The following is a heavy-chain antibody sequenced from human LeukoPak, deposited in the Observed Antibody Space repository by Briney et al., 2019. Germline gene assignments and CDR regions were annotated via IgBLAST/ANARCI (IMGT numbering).Heavy chain of an antibody. Sequence: GGSLRLSCAASGVTLSSYAMSWVRQAPGKGLEWISYISSSSSAMYYADSVKGRFTISRDNAKNSLYLQMSSLRSEDTAVYYCARQEPLWFSIDYWGQGTLVTVSS. CDR3: ARQEPLWFSIDY. CDR1: GVTLSSYA. D-gene: IGHD3-10*01. V-gene: IGHV3-48*01. J-gene: IGHJ4*02. CDR2: ISSSSSAM.